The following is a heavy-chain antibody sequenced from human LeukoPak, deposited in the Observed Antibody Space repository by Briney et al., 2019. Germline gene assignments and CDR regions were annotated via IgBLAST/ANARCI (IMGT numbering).Heavy chain of an antibody. V-gene: IGHV4-34*01. CDR3: ARGRNIAAADTNYFDY. CDR2: INHSGST. CDR1: GGSFSGYY. D-gene: IGHD6-13*01. Sequence: SETLSLTCAVYGGSFSGYYWSWIRQPPGKGLEWIGEINHSGSTNYNPSLKSRVTISVDTSKNQFSLKLSSVTAADTAVYYCARGRNIAAADTNYFDYWGQGTLLTVSS. J-gene: IGHJ4*02.